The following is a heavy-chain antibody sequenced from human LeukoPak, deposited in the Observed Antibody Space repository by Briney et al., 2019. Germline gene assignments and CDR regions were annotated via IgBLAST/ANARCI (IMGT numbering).Heavy chain of an antibody. CDR2: IYYSGST. D-gene: IGHD3-22*01. V-gene: IGHV4-31*03. Sequence: SETLSLTCTVSGGSISSGGYYWSWIRQHPGKGLEWIGYIYYSGSTYYNPSLKSRVTISVETSKNQFSLKLSSVTAADTAVYYCARAPYYYDSSGLVGLSFGWFDPWGQGTLVTVSS. J-gene: IGHJ5*02. CDR3: ARAPYYYDSSGLVGLSFGWFDP. CDR1: GGSISSGGYY.